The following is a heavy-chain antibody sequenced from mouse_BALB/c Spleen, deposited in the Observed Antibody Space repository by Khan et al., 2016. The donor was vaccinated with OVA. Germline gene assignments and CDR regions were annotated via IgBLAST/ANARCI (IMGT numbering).Heavy chain of an antibody. CDR2: IYPGLSDT. V-gene: IGHV1-5*01. CDR3: TRSYDSYYFDY. J-gene: IGHJ2*01. Sequence: MQLEESGTVLARPGASVKMSCKASGYSFTSYWMHWVKQRPGLGLDWIGAIYPGLSDTRYNQKFKGKAKLTAVTSASTAYMELSSLTNDDSAVYYCTRSYDSYYFDYWGQGTLLTVSS. D-gene: IGHD2-4*01. CDR1: GYSFTSYW.